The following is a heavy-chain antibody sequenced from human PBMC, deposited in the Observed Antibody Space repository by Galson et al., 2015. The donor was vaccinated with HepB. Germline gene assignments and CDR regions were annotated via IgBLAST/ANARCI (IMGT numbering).Heavy chain of an antibody. V-gene: IGHV3-23*01. J-gene: IGHJ4*02. CDR1: GFTFTSYY. Sequence: SLRLSCAASGFTFTSYYMSWVRQSPVKGLEWLSSVGEIGNTNYADSVRGRFTISRDNSKNTIYLQMDGLRAEDTAVYYCAKALSGSSPVFDYWGQGALVIVSS. CDR3: AKALSGSSPVFDY. D-gene: IGHD6-6*01. CDR2: VGEIGNT.